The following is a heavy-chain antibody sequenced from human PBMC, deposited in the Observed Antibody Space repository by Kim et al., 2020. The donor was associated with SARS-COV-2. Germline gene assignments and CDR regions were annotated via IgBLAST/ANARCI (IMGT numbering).Heavy chain of an antibody. J-gene: IGHJ4*02. D-gene: IGHD3-10*01. Sequence: ASVKVSCKASGYSFTSYTIHWMRQAPGQGLECMGWINTDTGNPTYAQGFTGRFVFSLDTSVSTAYLQISSLKAEDSAVYYCARGSLTMVRGVKGIGYWGQ. CDR2: INTDTGNP. CDR1: GYSFTSYT. CDR3: ARGSLTMVRGVKGIGY. V-gene: IGHV7-4-1*02.